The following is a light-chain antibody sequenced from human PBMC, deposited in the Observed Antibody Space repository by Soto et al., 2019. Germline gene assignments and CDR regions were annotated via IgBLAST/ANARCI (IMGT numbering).Light chain of an antibody. CDR2: FAS. Sequence: EIVITLSPATPSVSPGERATLSCRASLSVSSKLARFQQKAGQAPTLLIYFASTMATDIPARFSSSGSGTEYTLTVTSPAAEDFAVYYCQQYNNWPHTLGQGTKVAI. J-gene: IGKJ2*01. CDR3: QQYNNWPHT. CDR1: LSVSSK. V-gene: IGKV3-15*01.